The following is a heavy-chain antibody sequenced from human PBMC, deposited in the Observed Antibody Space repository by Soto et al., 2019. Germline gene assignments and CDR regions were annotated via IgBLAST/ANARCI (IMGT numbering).Heavy chain of an antibody. CDR1: GGSISSYY. CDR2: IYSSGST. CDR3: ARTGGWTGGYNWFDP. Sequence: SETLSLTCTVSGGSISSYYWSWIRQPPGKGLEWTGYIYSSGSTNYNPSLKSRVTISVDTSKKQFSLKLNSVTVADTAVYYCARTGGWTGGYNWFDPWGQGXLVTVYS. J-gene: IGHJ5*02. D-gene: IGHD6-19*01. V-gene: IGHV4-59*01.